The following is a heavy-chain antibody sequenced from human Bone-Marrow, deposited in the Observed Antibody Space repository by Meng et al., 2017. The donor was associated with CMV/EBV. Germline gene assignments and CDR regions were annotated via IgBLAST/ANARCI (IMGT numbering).Heavy chain of an antibody. CDR3: TTEISYYDFWSGYADDYFDY. J-gene: IGHJ4*02. CDR1: GFTFSNAW. Sequence: GGSLRLSCAASGFTFSNAWMSWVRQAPGKGLEWVGRIKSKTDGGTTDYAAPVKGRFTISRDDSKNTLYLQMNSLKTEDTAVYYCTTEISYYDFWSGYADDYFDYWGQGTLVTVSS. CDR2: IKSKTDGGTT. D-gene: IGHD3-3*01. V-gene: IGHV3-15*01.